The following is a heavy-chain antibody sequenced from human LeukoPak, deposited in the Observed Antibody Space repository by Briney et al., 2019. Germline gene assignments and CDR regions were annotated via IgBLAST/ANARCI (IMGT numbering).Heavy chain of an antibody. J-gene: IGHJ4*02. CDR2: IWYDGSNK. Sequence: SGGSLRLSCAASGFTFNNYGIHWVRQAPGKGLEWVAVIWYDGSNKYYADSVKGRFTISRDNSKNTLYLQMNSLRAEDTAVYYCARDRGYSQDYWGQGTLVTVSS. CDR1: GFTFNNYG. V-gene: IGHV3-33*01. CDR3: ARDRGYSQDY. D-gene: IGHD5-18*01.